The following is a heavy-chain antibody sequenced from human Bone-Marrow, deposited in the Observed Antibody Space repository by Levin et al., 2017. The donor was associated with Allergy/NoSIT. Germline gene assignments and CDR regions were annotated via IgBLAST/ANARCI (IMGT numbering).Heavy chain of an antibody. D-gene: IGHD3-3*02. CDR1: GLTLSNYW. V-gene: IGHV3-74*01. Sequence: PGGSLRLSCAASGLTLSNYWMKWVRQGPGKGLVWVSTINGDGSSTSYADSVRGRFTISRDNTKNTLFLQMNSLRAEDTALYYCTNLALGGSNDYWGQGTLVTVSS. CDR2: INGDGSST. CDR3: TNLALGGSNDY. J-gene: IGHJ4*02.